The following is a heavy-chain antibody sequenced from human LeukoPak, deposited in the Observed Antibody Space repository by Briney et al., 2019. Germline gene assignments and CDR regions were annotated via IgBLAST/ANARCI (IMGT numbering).Heavy chain of an antibody. CDR1: GYTFTTYG. Sequence: ASVKVSCKASGYTFTTYGITWVRQAPGQGLEWVGWISTYNGDTNYAQKLQGRVTMTTDTSTSTAYVELRSLRSDDTAVYYCAREGLGELTLDYWGQGTLVTVSS. CDR2: ISTYNGDT. CDR3: AREGLGELTLDY. J-gene: IGHJ4*02. V-gene: IGHV1-18*01. D-gene: IGHD3-16*01.